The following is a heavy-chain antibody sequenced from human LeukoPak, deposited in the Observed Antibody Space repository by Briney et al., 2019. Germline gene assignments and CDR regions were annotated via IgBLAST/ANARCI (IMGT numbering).Heavy chain of an antibody. CDR1: GFTFSSYA. V-gene: IGHV3-23*01. J-gene: IGHJ6*02. CDR3: AKDSQWLVHPRDYYYGMDV. Sequence: GGSLRLSCAASGFTFSSYAMSWVRQAPGKGLEWVSAISGSGGSTYYAVSVRGRFTISGDNSKNTLYLQMNTLRAEDTAVYYCAKDSQWLVHPRDYYYGMDVWGQGTTVTVSS. D-gene: IGHD6-19*01. CDR2: ISGSGGST.